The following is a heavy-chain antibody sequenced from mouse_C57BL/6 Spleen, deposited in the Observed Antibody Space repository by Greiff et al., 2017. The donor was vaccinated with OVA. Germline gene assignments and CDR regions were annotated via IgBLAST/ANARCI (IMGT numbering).Heavy chain of an antibody. D-gene: IGHD1-1*01. CDR2: IYPGSGST. Sequence: QVQLQQPGAELVKPGASVKMSCKASGYTFTSYWITWVKQRPGQGLEWIGDIYPGSGSTNYNEKFKSKATLTVDTSSSTAYMQLSSLTSEDAAVDYCARGGITTVKAYWGQGTLVTVSA. J-gene: IGHJ3*01. V-gene: IGHV1-55*01. CDR1: GYTFTSYW. CDR3: ARGGITTVKAY.